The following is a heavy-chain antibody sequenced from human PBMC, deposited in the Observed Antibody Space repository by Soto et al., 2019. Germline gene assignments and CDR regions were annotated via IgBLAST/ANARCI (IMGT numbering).Heavy chain of an antibody. CDR1: GGSISSNY. V-gene: IGHV4-59*12. CDR2: IYYSGSI. Sequence: PSETLSLTCTISGGSISSNYWSWIRQPPGKGLEWIGYIYYSGSINYNPSLKSRVTISADTSKNQFSLRLSSVTAADSAVYYCASSIMITFGGVIVIPRNFDSWGQGTLVTSP. D-gene: IGHD3-16*02. J-gene: IGHJ4*02. CDR3: ASSIMITFGGVIVIPRNFDS.